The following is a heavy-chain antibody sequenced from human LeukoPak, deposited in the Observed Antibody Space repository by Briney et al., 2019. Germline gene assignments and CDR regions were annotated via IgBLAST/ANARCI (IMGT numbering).Heavy chain of an antibody. Sequence: GASVKVSCKASGGTFSSYAISWVRQAPGQGLEWMGGIIPIFGTANYAQKFQGRVTITADESTSTAYMELSSLRSEDTALYYCAKGGGYSAYDPYYYYGMDVWGQGTTVTVSS. CDR3: AKGGGYSAYDPYYYYGMDV. J-gene: IGHJ6*02. CDR1: GGTFSSYA. D-gene: IGHD5-12*01. CDR2: IIPIFGTA. V-gene: IGHV1-69*13.